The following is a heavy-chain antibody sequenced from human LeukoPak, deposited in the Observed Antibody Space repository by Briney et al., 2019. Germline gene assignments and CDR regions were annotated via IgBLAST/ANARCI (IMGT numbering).Heavy chain of an antibody. CDR2: IYYSGST. CDR3: ARVSSGYEFDY. Sequence: IPSETLSLTCTVSGGPISSYYWSWIRQPPGKGLEWIGYIYYSGSTNYNPSLKSRVTISVDTSKNQFSLKLSSVTAADTAVYYCARVSSGYEFDYWGQGTLVTVSS. D-gene: IGHD5-12*01. V-gene: IGHV4-59*01. J-gene: IGHJ4*02. CDR1: GGPISSYY.